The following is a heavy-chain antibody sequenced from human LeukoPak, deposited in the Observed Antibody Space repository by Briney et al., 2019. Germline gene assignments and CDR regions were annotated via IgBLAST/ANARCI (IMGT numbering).Heavy chain of an antibody. V-gene: IGHV3-11*01. CDR3: ARETVAGTFDF. J-gene: IGHJ4*02. Sequence: GGSLRLSCVSSGFTFTDYYMSWIRHAPGKGLEWVSDIGGSASIESYGDSVRGRFTVSRDNSKNSLFLQMYSLRAEDTAVYYCARETVAGTFDFWGQGTLVTVSS. D-gene: IGHD6-19*01. CDR2: IGGSASIE. CDR1: GFTFTDYY.